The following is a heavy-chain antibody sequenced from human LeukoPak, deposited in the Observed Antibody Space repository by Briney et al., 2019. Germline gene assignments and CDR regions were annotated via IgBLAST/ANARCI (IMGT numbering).Heavy chain of an antibody. V-gene: IGHV4-4*07. CDR2: FYISGST. J-gene: IGHJ3*02. D-gene: IGHD3-22*01. CDR3: ASAKDGYYAFDI. CDR1: GGSISTYY. Sequence: SETLSLTCTVSGGSISTYYWNWIRQPAGKGLEWIGRFYISGSTNYNPSLKSRVTMSADTSKNQFSLKLSSVTAADTAIYYCASAKDGYYAFDIWGQGTMATVSS.